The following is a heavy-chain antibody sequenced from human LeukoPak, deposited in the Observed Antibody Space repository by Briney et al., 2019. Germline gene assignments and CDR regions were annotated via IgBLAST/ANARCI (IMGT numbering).Heavy chain of an antibody. CDR3: ARDPKPLVGGTIIDY. V-gene: IGHV1-2*02. J-gene: IGHJ4*02. CDR2: INPNNGDT. D-gene: IGHD1-26*01. CDR1: GYTFTAYY. Sequence: GGSVKVSCKASGYTFTAYYMHWVRQAPGQGREWMGWINPNNGDTNYAQKFQGRVTMTRDTSINTVYIEVSRLRSDDTAVYYCARDPKPLVGGTIIDYCGQGTLVTVSS.